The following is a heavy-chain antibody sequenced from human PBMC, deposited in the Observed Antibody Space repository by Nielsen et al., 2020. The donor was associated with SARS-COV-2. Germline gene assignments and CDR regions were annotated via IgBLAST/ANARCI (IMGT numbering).Heavy chain of an antibody. D-gene: IGHD3-9*01. CDR3: AKDRVLRYFDWLFGDY. Sequence: GGSLRLSCAASGFTFSSYAMHWVRQAPGKGLEWVAVISYDGSNKYYADSVKGRFTISRDNSKNTLYLQMNSLRAEDTAVYYCAKDRVLRYFDWLFGDYWGQGTLVTVSS. CDR1: GFTFSSYA. J-gene: IGHJ4*02. CDR2: ISYDGSNK. V-gene: IGHV3-30-3*01.